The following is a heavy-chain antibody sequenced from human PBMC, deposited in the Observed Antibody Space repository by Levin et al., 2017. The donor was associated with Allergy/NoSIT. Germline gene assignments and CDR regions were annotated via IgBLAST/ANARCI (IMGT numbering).Heavy chain of an antibody. CDR2: IYRSGDT. CDR3: ATVEGLFCSGVSCSYSFHY. V-gene: IGHV4-4*02. J-gene: IGHJ4*02. CDR1: GGSISTDNW. D-gene: IGHD3-9*01. Sequence: SQTLSLPCAVSGGSISTDNWWSWIRQPPGKGLEWIGEIYRSGDTNHNPSLRSRVTMSGDKSKNHFSLKLSSVTAADTAVYYCATVEGLFCSGVSCSYSFHYWGQGALVTVSS.